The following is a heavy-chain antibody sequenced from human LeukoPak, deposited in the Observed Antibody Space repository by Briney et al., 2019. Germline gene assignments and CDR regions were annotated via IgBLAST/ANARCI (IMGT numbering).Heavy chain of an antibody. CDR3: ASPPTRECSSISCPLSY. D-gene: IGHD2-2*01. Sequence: GESLQSSSNGSGYCITSCWIAWVRQMPGKGLEWMGIIYPGDSDTRYSPSFQGQVTISVDKSVSAAYLQWSSLKASDTAMYYCASPPTRECSSISCPLSYWGQGALVTVSS. V-gene: IGHV5-51*01. CDR1: GYCITSCW. CDR2: IYPGDSDT. J-gene: IGHJ4*02.